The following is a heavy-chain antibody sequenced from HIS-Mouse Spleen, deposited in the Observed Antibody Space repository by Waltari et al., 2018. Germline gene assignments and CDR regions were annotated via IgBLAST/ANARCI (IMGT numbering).Heavy chain of an antibody. CDR3: ARFSVLLRNAFDI. CDR2: INPNSGGT. D-gene: IGHD1-26*01. V-gene: IGHV1-2*02. Sequence: QVQLVQSGAEVKKPGASVKVSCKASGYTFTGYYMHWVRQAPGQGLEWMGWINPNSGGTNYAQKVQGRGTMTRDTSISTAYMELSRLRSDDTAVYYCARFSVLLRNAFDIWGQGTMVTVSS. CDR1: GYTFTGYY. J-gene: IGHJ3*02.